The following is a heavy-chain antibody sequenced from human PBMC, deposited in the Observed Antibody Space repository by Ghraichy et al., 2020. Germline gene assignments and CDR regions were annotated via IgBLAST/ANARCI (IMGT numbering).Heavy chain of an antibody. V-gene: IGHV4-34*01. D-gene: IGHD4-17*01. J-gene: IGHJ5*02. CDR1: GGSFSGYY. Sequence: SENLSLTCAVYGGSFSGYYWSWIRQPPGKGLEWIGEINHSGSTNYNPSLKSRVTISVDTSKNQFSLKLSSVTAADTAVYYCARVYIGSRSYGWFDPWGQGTLVTVSS. CDR2: INHSGST. CDR3: ARVYIGSRSYGWFDP.